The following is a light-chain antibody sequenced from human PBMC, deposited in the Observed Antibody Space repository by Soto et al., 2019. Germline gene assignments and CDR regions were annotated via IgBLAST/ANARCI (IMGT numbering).Light chain of an antibody. CDR3: QQSYSSPPT. CDR1: QDIRND. Sequence: IQMTQSPSSLSASVGDRVTIICRASQDIRNDLGWYQQKPGKAPKLLIFAASSLQSGVPSRFSGSRSGPDFTLTISSLQPEDFATYYCQQSYSSPPTFGQGTKVDIK. J-gene: IGKJ1*01. CDR2: AAS. V-gene: IGKV1-39*01.